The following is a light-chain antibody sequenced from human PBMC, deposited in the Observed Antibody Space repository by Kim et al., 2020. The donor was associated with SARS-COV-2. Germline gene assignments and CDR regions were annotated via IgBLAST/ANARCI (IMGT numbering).Light chain of an antibody. CDR2: GAS. CDR3: QQYNTWPPYT. J-gene: IGKJ2*01. V-gene: IGKV3-15*01. CDR1: QSVRNN. Sequence: IVMTQSPATLSVSPGERVTLACRASQSVRNNLAWYQHKPGQAPRLLIYGASTRATGVPVRFTGSGSGTEFTLTISSLQSEDFAVYYCQQYNTWPPYTFGLGTKLEI.